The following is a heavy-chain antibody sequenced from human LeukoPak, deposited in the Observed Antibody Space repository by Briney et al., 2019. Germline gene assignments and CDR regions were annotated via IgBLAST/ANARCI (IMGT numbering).Heavy chain of an antibody. J-gene: IGHJ4*02. CDR1: GFTFSSYG. CDR2: ISGSGGST. CDR3: AKGTYYNILTGYLFDY. Sequence: GGSLRLSCAASGFTFSSYGMSWVRQAPGKGLEWVSAISGSGGSTYYADSVKGRFTISRDNSKNTLYLQMNSLRAEDTAVYYCAKGTYYNILTGYLFDYWGQGTLVTVSS. V-gene: IGHV3-23*01. D-gene: IGHD3-9*01.